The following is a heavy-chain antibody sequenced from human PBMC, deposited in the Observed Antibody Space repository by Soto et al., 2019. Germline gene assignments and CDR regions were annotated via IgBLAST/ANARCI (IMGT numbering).Heavy chain of an antibody. CDR1: GGSLSTNP. V-gene: IGHV1-69*06. Sequence: QVQLVQSGPEVKKPGSSVKVSCKASGGSLSTNPISWVRQAPGQWLEWMGGTGSGTGPGNHAQKFQGRLTVTANKSPSSVYMELTTLSSADTAVYYCARRHSGGFFCFMDAWGQGTLVTVSS. D-gene: IGHD2-15*01. J-gene: IGHJ1*01. CDR3: ARRHSGGFFCFMDA. CDR2: TGSGTGPG.